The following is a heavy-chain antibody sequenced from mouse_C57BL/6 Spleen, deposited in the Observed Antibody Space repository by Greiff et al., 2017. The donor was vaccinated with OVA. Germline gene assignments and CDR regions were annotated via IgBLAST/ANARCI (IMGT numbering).Heavy chain of an antibody. Sequence: QVQLQQSGAELMKPGASVKLSCKATGYTFTGYWIEWVKQRPGHGLEWIGEILPGSGSTNYNEKFKGKATFTADTSSNTAYMQLSSLTTEDSAIYYCARRGIIYYDYDGVLAYWGQGTLVTVSA. V-gene: IGHV1-9*01. J-gene: IGHJ3*01. CDR2: ILPGSGST. CDR3: ARRGIIYYDYDGVLAY. D-gene: IGHD2-4*01. CDR1: GYTFTGYW.